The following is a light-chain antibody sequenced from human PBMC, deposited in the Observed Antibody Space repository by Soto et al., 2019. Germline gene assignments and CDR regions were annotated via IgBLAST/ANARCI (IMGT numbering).Light chain of an antibody. CDR3: CSYAGSGTFV. Sequence: QSALIQPASVSESPGQSITISCTGTSSDVGSYNLVSWYQQHPGKAPKLMIYEGNKRPSGVSNRFSGSKSGNTASLTISGLQAEDEADYYCCSYAGSGTFVFGGGTKLTVL. J-gene: IGLJ2*01. CDR1: SSDVGSYNL. V-gene: IGLV2-23*03. CDR2: EGN.